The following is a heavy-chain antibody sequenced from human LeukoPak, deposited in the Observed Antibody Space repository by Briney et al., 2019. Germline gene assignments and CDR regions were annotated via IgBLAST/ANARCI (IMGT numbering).Heavy chain of an antibody. V-gene: IGHV3-23*01. Sequence: GGSLRLSCAASGFTFSNYAMSWVRQAPGKGLEWVSVISGSGGSTYYADSVKGRFTISRDNSKNKLYLQMNSLRAEDTAVYYCAKSVESAVTTNPYFDYWGQGTLVTVSS. CDR3: AKSVESAVTTNPYFDY. J-gene: IGHJ4*02. CDR2: ISGSGGST. D-gene: IGHD4-17*01. CDR1: GFTFSNYA.